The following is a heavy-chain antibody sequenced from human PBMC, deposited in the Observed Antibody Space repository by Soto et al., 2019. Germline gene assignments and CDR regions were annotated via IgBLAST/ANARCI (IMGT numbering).Heavy chain of an antibody. J-gene: IGHJ6*02. V-gene: IGHV1-8*01. CDR3: AIRHDGRQSSMDV. D-gene: IGHD1-1*01. Sequence: QVQLVQSGAEVKKPGASVKVSCKASGYTFTSYDINWVRQVAGQGPEWMGWMNPNSGNTGYAQKFQGRVTMTRNTSFRTAYMDLSSLTSDDTAVYYCAIRHDGRQSSMDVWGQGTTVTVSS. CDR2: MNPNSGNT. CDR1: GYTFTSYD.